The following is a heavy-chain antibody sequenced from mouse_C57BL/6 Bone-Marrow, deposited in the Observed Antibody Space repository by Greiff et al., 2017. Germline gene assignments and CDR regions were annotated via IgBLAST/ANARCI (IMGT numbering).Heavy chain of an antibody. Sequence: QVQLQQSGPGLVAPSQSLSITCTVSGFSLTSYGVHWVRQPPGKGLEWLVVIWSDGSTTYNSALKSRLSISKDNSKSQVFLKMNSLQTDDTAMYYCARHNPFITTVVAPYAMDYWGQGTSVTVSS. CDR1: GFSLTSYG. D-gene: IGHD1-1*01. CDR2: IWSDGST. CDR3: ARHNPFITTVVAPYAMDY. V-gene: IGHV2-6-1*01. J-gene: IGHJ4*01.